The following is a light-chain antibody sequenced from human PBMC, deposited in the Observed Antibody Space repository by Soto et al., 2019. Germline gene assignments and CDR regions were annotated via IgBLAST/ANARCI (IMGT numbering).Light chain of an antibody. CDR3: QQSYTTSIT. CDR1: QRISTY. J-gene: IGKJ5*01. CDR2: GAS. Sequence: IQMTQSPSSLSASVGDRGTITCRASQRISTYLNWYQQKPGKAPKLLIYGASTLQGGVPSRFSGSGSGTDFTLTISSLQPEDFATYYCQQSYTTSITFGQGTRLEIK. V-gene: IGKV1-39*01.